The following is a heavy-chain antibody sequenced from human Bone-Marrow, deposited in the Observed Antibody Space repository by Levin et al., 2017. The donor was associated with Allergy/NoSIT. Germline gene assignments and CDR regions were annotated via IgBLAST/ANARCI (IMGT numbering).Heavy chain of an antibody. CDR3: AGGVYYYDSSGYSPRGFDY. CDR2: IYYSGST. Sequence: SETLSLTCTVSGGSISSYYWSWIRQPPGKGLEWIGYIYYSGSTNYNPSLKSRVPISVDTSKNQFSLKLSSVTAADTAVYYCAGGVYYYDSSGYSPRGFDYWGQGTLVTVSS. J-gene: IGHJ4*02. V-gene: IGHV4-59*01. CDR1: GGSISSYY. D-gene: IGHD3-22*01.